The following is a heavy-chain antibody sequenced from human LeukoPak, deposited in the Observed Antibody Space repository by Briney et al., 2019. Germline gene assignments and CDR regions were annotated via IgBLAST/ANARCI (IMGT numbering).Heavy chain of an antibody. CDR2: INSDGSWT. J-gene: IGHJ4*02. D-gene: IGHD3-3*01. CDR3: ARDQYDTWSRRGNFDS. CDR1: GNYW. V-gene: IGHV3-74*01. Sequence: PGGSLRLSCAASGNYWMHWVRQVPGKGLVWVSHINSDGSWTSYADSVKGRFTISRDNTKNSLYLQMNSLRVEDTAVFYCARDQYDTWSRRGNFDSWGQGTLVIVSS.